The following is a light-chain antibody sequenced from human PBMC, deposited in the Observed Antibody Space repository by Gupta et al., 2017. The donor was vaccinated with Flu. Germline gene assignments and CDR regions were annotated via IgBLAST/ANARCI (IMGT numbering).Light chain of an antibody. CDR2: DVS. Sequence: QQHPGKVPKLLIFDVSNRPSGVSNRFSGSKSGNTASLTIAGLQADDEADYYCSSYTRISTPYIFGTGTKVTVL. V-gene: IGLV2-14*01. CDR3: SSYTRISTPYI. J-gene: IGLJ1*01.